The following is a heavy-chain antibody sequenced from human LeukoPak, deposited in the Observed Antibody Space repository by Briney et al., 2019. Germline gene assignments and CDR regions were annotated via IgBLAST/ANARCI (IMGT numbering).Heavy chain of an antibody. CDR3: AGVRSTVGWRSFDY. V-gene: IGHV4-59*08. Sequence: SETLSLTCTVDGSISSYYWSWIRQAPGKGLEWIGNSYFIGSPNYNPSLKSRATISVDTPKNQFSLKLSSVTAADTAVYYCAGVRSTVGWRSFDYWGQGILVTVSS. CDR2: SYFIGSP. D-gene: IGHD4-23*01. J-gene: IGHJ4*02. CDR1: GSISSYY.